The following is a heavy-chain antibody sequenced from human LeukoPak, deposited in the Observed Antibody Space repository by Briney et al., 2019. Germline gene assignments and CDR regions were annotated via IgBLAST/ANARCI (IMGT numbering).Heavy chain of an antibody. CDR1: GGPISSYY. CDR2: MYYDGST. Sequence: SETLSLTCTVSGGPISSYYWSWIRQPPGKGLEWIAYMYYDGSTNYNPSLKSRVTISVDTSKNQFSLKLSSVTAADTAVYYCASGGVRFDPWGQGTLVTVSS. D-gene: IGHD3-10*01. V-gene: IGHV4-59*01. CDR3: ASGGVRFDP. J-gene: IGHJ5*02.